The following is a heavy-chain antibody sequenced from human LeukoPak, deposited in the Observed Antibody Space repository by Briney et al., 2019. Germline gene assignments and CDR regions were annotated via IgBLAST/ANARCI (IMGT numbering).Heavy chain of an antibody. CDR2: ISAYNGNT. CDR1: GYTFTSYY. V-gene: IGHV1-18*04. CDR3: ARDRDTAMAAFDL. D-gene: IGHD5-18*01. J-gene: IGHJ2*01. Sequence: ASVKVSCKASGYTFTSYYMHWVRQAPGQGLEWMGWISAYNGNTNYAQKLQGRVTMTTDTSTSTAYMELRSLRSDDTAVYYCARDRDTAMAAFDLWGRGTLVTVSS.